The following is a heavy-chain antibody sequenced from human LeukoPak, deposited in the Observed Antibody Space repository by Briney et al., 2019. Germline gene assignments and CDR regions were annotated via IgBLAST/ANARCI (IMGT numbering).Heavy chain of an antibody. J-gene: IGHJ4*02. CDR1: GGTFSSYA. Sequence: SVKVSCKASGGTFSSYAISWVRQAPGQGLEWMGGIIPIFGTANYAQKFQGRVTITADESTSTVYMELSSLRSEDTAVYYCARDRLEDYYDSSGYPPFDYWGQGTLVTVSS. CDR3: ARDRLEDYYDSSGYPPFDY. CDR2: IIPIFGTA. D-gene: IGHD3-22*01. V-gene: IGHV1-69*13.